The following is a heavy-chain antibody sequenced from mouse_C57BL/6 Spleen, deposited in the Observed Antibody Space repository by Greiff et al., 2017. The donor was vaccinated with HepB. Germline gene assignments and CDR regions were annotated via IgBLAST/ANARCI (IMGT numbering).Heavy chain of an antibody. J-gene: IGHJ4*01. CDR1: GFPLSDYG. CDR3: ARDYYGSSLSYAMDY. CDR2: ISSGSSTI. Sequence: EVKLVESGGGLVKPGGSLKLSCAASGFPLSDYGMNWVRQAPEKGLEWVAYISSGSSTIYYADTVKGRFTISRDNAKNTLFLQMTSLRSEDTAMYYCARDYYGSSLSYAMDYWGQGTSVTVSS. V-gene: IGHV5-17*01. D-gene: IGHD1-1*01.